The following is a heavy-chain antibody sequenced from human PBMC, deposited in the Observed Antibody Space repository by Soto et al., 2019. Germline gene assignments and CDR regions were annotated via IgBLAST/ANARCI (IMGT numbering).Heavy chain of an antibody. CDR3: GRVGIAAGGRHYYAVDV. CDR1: GGSISNDDYS. J-gene: IGHJ6*02. V-gene: IGHV4-30-4*01. Sequence: SETLSLTCTVSGGSISNDDYSWSWIRQSPGKGLEWIGYMYFSGTTYNPSLKSRISMSKDTSKNQLTLKLSSVTAADTAVYHCGRVGIAAGGRHYYAVDVWGQGTTVTVSS. D-gene: IGHD6-13*01. CDR2: MYFSGT.